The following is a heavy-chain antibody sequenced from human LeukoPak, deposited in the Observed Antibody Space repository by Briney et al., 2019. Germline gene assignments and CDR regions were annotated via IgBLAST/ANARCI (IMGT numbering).Heavy chain of an antibody. CDR1: GGSISSSSYY. D-gene: IGHD1-14*01. J-gene: IGHJ5*02. V-gene: IGHV4-39*07. CDR2: IYYSGST. Sequence: PSETLSLTCTVSGGSISSSSYYWGWLRQPPGKGREWIGSIYYSGSTYYNPSLKSRVTISVDTSKNQFSLKLSSVTAADTAVYYCARDPGNWFDPWGQGTLVTASS. CDR3: ARDPGNWFDP.